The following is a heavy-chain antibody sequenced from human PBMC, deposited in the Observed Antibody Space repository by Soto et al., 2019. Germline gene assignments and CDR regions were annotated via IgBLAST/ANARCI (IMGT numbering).Heavy chain of an antibody. V-gene: IGHV3-66*01. J-gene: IGHJ3*02. CDR2: IYSGGST. CDR3: ARGEDYIWERGRALDI. D-gene: IGHD3-16*01. Sequence: EVQPVESGGGLVQPGGSLRLSCAASGFTVSSHYMSWVRQAPGKGLEWVSVIYSGGSTYYADSVKGRFTITRDNTKHTLCLHMRSLRAEDTALYYCARGEDYIWERGRALDISCQGRMFIV. CDR1: GFTVSSHY.